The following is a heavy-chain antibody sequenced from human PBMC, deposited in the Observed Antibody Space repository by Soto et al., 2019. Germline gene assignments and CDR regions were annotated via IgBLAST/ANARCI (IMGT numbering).Heavy chain of an antibody. CDR3: ARDGSMVRERWFDP. D-gene: IGHD3-10*01. J-gene: IGHJ5*02. CDR2: INNDGIDT. CDR1: GFTFIGYW. V-gene: IGHV3-74*03. Sequence: EVQLVESGGGVVQPGGSLTLSCAASGFTFIGYWMHWVRQGPGKGLVWVARINNDGIDTTYADSVKGRFTISRDNTKNMVYLEMNSLRADDTAVYYCARDGSMVRERWFDPWGQGTLVTVSS.